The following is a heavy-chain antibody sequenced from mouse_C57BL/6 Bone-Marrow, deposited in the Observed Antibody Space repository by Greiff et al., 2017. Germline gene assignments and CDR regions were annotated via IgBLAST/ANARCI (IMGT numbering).Heavy chain of an antibody. CDR1: GYTFTSYD. Sequence: QVQLQQSGPELVKPGASVKLSCKASGYTFTSYDINWVKQRPGQGLEWIGWIYPRDGSTKYNEKFKGKATLTVDTSSSTAYMELHSLTSEDSAVYFCARGASTTVVAPFAYWGQGTLVTVSA. D-gene: IGHD1-1*01. CDR3: ARGASTTVVAPFAY. V-gene: IGHV1-85*01. CDR2: IYPRDGST. J-gene: IGHJ3*01.